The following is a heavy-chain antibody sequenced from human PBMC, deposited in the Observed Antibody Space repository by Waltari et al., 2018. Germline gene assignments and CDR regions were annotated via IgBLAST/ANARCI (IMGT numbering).Heavy chain of an antibody. CDR2: IYYSGGT. CDR1: GGSISSSSYY. V-gene: IGHV4-39*01. Sequence: QLQLQESGPGLVKPSETLSLTCTVSGGSISSSSYYWGWIRQPPGKGLEWIGSIYYSGGTYSNPSLKSRVTISVDTSKNQFSLKLSSVTAADTAVYYCARWAVAGYYFDYWGQGTLVTVSS. D-gene: IGHD6-19*01. CDR3: ARWAVAGYYFDY. J-gene: IGHJ4*02.